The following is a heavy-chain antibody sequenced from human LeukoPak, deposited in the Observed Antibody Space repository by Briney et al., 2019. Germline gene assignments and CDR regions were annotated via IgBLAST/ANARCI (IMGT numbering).Heavy chain of an antibody. CDR3: ARDFGMGVLSFDY. CDR2: IIPILGIA. Sequence: GASVKVSCKASGGTFSSYTISWVRQAPGQGLEWMGRIIPILGIANYAQKFQGRVTITADKSTNTAYMELSSLRSEDTAVYYCARDFGMGVLSFDYWGQGTLVTVSS. CDR1: GGTFSSYT. D-gene: IGHD3-16*01. V-gene: IGHV1-69*04. J-gene: IGHJ4*02.